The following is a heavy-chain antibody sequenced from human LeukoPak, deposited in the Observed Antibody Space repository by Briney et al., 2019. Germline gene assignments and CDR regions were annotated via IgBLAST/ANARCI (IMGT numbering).Heavy chain of an antibody. J-gene: IGHJ6*03. V-gene: IGHV4-4*07. Sequence: PSETLSLTCTVSGDAIKYYWSWIRQPAGKGLEWIGRFHVTGGADYNPSLSSRVTLSIDTSKSRLSLNLTSVTAAVTAVYYCARETDLESPFTYSYMDVWGKGTTVTVSS. CDR2: FHVTGGA. CDR1: GDAIKYY. CDR3: ARETDLESPFTYSYMDV.